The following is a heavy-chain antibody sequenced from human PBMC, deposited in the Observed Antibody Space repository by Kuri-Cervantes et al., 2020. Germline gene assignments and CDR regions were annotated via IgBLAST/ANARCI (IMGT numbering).Heavy chain of an antibody. D-gene: IGHD6-19*01. CDR3: ASASWGSSGWFPTDY. CDR2: ISSSSSTI. CDR1: GFTFSSYS. J-gene: IGHJ4*02. V-gene: IGHV3-48*01. Sequence: GGSLRLSCAASGFTFSSYSMNWVRQAPGKGLEWVSYISSSSSTIYYADSVKGRFTISRDNAKNSLYLQMNSLTTDDTAIYFCASASWGSSGWFPTDYWGQGTLVTVSS.